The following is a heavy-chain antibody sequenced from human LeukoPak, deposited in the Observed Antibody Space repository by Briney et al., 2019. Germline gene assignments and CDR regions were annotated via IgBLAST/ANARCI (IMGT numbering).Heavy chain of an antibody. CDR1: VGSFSGYY. V-gene: IGHV4-34*01. CDR3: ARLKGWYYGSGSYSTYYYNSMDV. CDR2: INHSGST. D-gene: IGHD3-10*01. J-gene: IGHJ6*02. Sequence: SETLSLTCAVYVGSFSGYYWSWIRQPPGKGLEWIGEINHSGSTNYNPSLTSRVTISVDTSTNQFSLKLCSVTAADTPVYYCARLKGWYYGSGSYSTYYYNSMDVWGQGTTVTVSS.